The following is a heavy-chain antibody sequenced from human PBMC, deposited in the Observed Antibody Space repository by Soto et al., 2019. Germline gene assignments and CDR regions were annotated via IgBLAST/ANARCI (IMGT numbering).Heavy chain of an antibody. V-gene: IGHV4-39*01. CDR1: GGSISSSSYY. J-gene: IGHJ5*02. CDR2: IYYSGST. Sequence: PSETLSLTCTVSGGSISSSSYYRGWIRQPPGKGLEWIGSIYYSGSTYYNPSLKSRVTISVDTSKNQFSLKLSSVTAADTAVYYCATLGLGDIAVAESAFDPWGQGTLVTVS. D-gene: IGHD6-19*01. CDR3: ATLGLGDIAVAESAFDP.